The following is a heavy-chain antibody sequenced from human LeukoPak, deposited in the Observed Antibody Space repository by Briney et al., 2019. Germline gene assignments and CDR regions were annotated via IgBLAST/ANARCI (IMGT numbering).Heavy chain of an antibody. D-gene: IGHD3-22*01. J-gene: IGHJ3*02. Sequence: SGNLTLNCTVSRCSISSYNRSWVRQPPGKGLGWVGYIYYSGSTNYNPSLKSRVTMSVDMSKNQFSLNLRSVTAADTAVYYCARDYYASRGDAFDMWGQGTMVTVSS. V-gene: IGHV4-59*01. CDR3: ARDYYASRGDAFDM. CDR1: RCSISSYN. CDR2: IYYSGST.